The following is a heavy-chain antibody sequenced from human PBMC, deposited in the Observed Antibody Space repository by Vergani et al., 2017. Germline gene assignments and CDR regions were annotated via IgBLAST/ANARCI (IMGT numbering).Heavy chain of an antibody. CDR3: ARGAGYYYGSGAPAHFDY. Sequence: QVQLVQSGAEVKKPGSSVKVSCKASGGTFSSYAISWVRQAPGQGLEWMGRIIPIFGTANYAQKFQGRVTITADKSTSTAYMELSRLRSGDTAVYYGARGAGYYYGSGAPAHFDYWGQGTLVTVSS. CDR1: GGTFSSYA. J-gene: IGHJ4*02. CDR2: IIPIFGTA. V-gene: IGHV1-69*14. D-gene: IGHD3-10*01.